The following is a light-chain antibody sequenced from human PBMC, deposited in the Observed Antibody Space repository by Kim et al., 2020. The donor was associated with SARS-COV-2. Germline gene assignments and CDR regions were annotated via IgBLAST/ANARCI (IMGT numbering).Light chain of an antibody. Sequence: SYELIQPPSVSVSPGQTASITCSGGKLGDKYSCWYQQKPGQSPVLVIYQDSKRPSGIPERFSGSNSGTTATLTISGTQDMEEADYYFQAWDSSSHVVFGGGTQLTVL. CDR1: KLGDKY. CDR3: QAWDSSSHVV. V-gene: IGLV3-1*01. J-gene: IGLJ2*01. CDR2: QDS.